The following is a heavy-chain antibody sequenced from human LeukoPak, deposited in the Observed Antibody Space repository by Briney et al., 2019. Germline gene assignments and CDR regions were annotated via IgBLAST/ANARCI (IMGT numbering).Heavy chain of an antibody. CDR2: IHHSGNT. V-gene: IGHV4-4*02. Sequence: SETLSLTFAVSGGSVSSDNWWSWVRQPPGKGLEWIGEIHHSGNTNYSPSLKSRVTISLDKSRNQSSLKLNSVTAADTAVYYCAKAGVWLPAVWGQGTLVTVSS. D-gene: IGHD3-9*01. J-gene: IGHJ4*02. CDR3: AKAGVWLPAV. CDR1: GGSVSSDNW.